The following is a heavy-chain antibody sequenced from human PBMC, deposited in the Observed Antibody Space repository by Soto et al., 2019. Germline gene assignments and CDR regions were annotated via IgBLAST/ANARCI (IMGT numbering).Heavy chain of an antibody. V-gene: IGHV3-9*01. CDR2: INYNSGSV. CDR3: AKDISLRGWVYLVVEY. Sequence: EVQLVESGGGWVQPGRPLRLSCAASGFTFDVYAMHWVRQAPGKGLEWVSGINYNSGSVGYADSVKGRFTISRDNAKNSLHLQMNSLRAEDTAVYYCAKDISLRGWVYLVVEYWGQGTLVTVSS. J-gene: IGHJ4*02. CDR1: GFTFDVYA. D-gene: IGHD6-13*01.